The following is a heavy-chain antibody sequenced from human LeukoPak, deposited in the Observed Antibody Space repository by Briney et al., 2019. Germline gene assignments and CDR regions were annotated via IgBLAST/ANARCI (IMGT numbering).Heavy chain of an antibody. J-gene: IGHJ4*02. CDR3: ARALAAAAGPRD. Sequence: ASVKVSFKASGYTFTGYYMHWVRQAPGQGLEWMERIKPKSGGTNYAQQFQGRVTMTRDTPISTAYMELSRLRSDDTAVYYCARALAAAAGPRDWGQGTLVTVSS. V-gene: IGHV1-2*06. CDR1: GYTFTGYY. D-gene: IGHD6-13*01. CDR2: IKPKSGGT.